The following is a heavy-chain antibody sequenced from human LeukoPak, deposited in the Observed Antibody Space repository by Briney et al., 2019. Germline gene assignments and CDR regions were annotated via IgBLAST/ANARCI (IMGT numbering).Heavy chain of an antibody. CDR2: IYTSGST. CDR3: ARGYGGYDY. D-gene: IGHD4-23*01. Sequence: SETLSLTCTVSGGSISSYYWSWIRQPPGKGLEWIGYIYTSGSTNYNPSLKSRVTISVNTSKNQFSLKLSSVTAADAAVYYCARGYGGYDYWGQGTLVTVSS. V-gene: IGHV4-4*09. CDR1: GGSISSYY. J-gene: IGHJ4*02.